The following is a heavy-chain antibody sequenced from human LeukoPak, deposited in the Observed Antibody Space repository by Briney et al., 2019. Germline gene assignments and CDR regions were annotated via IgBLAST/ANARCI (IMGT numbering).Heavy chain of an antibody. V-gene: IGHV3-15*01. CDR3: TTGTMVRGVLF. CDR2: IKSKTDGGTT. D-gene: IGHD3-10*01. J-gene: IGHJ6*02. Sequence: GGSLRLSCAASGFAFSNAWMSWVRQAPGKGLEWVGRIKSKTDGGTTDYAAPVKGRFTISRDDSKNTLYLQINSLKTEDTAVYYCTTGTMVRGVLFWGQGTTVTVSS. CDR1: GFAFSNAW.